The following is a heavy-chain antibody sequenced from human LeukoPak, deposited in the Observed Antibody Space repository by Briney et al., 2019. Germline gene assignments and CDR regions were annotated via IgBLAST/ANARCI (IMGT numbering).Heavy chain of an antibody. Sequence: GGSLRLSCAASGFTFSRYSMNWVRQAPGKGLEWVSGISWNSGSIGYADSVKGRFTISRDYAKNSLYLQMNSLRAEDMALYYCAREGRASSSWGYYYYMDVWGKGTTVTVSS. J-gene: IGHJ6*03. CDR3: AREGRASSSWGYYYYMDV. CDR2: ISWNSGSI. V-gene: IGHV3-9*03. CDR1: GFTFSRYS. D-gene: IGHD6-13*01.